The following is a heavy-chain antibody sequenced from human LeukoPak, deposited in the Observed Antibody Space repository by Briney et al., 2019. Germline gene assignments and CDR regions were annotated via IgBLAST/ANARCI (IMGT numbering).Heavy chain of an antibody. CDR1: GLTFSSNG. D-gene: IGHD6-13*01. Sequence: GGSLRLSCAASGLTFSSNGMPWVRQAPGKGLEWVEFIRYDGSNTYYADSVKGRLTISRDTSKNTLYLQMNSLRPEDTAVYYCAKAGGSSWAVLDYWGQGTLVTVSS. J-gene: IGHJ4*02. CDR3: AKAGGSSWAVLDY. V-gene: IGHV3-30*02. CDR2: IRYDGSNT.